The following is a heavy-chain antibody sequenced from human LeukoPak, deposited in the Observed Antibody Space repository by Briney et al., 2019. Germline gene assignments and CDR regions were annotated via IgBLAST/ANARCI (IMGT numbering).Heavy chain of an antibody. CDR2: INPNSGGT. V-gene: IGHV1-2*02. CDR3: ARVQITMVRGTNWFDP. D-gene: IGHD3-10*01. Sequence: ASVKVSCKASGYNFNAHWMHWVRQAPGQGLEWMGWINPNSGGTNYAQKFQGRVTMTRDTSISTAYMELSRLRSDDTAVYYCARVQITMVRGTNWFDPWGQGTLVTVSS. CDR1: GYNFNAHW. J-gene: IGHJ5*02.